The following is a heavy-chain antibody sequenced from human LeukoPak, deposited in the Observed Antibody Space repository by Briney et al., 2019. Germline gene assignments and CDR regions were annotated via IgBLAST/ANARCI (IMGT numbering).Heavy chain of an antibody. J-gene: IGHJ3*02. Sequence: PGGSLRLSCAASGFTFSDYYMSWIRQAPGKGLEWVSYISSSGSTIYYADSVKGRFTISRDNAKNSLYLQINSLRAEDTAVYYCARGGGVSRYSGSYDAFDIWGQGTMVTVSS. V-gene: IGHV3-11*04. CDR2: ISSSGSTI. CDR1: GFTFSDYY. CDR3: ARGGGVSRYSGSYDAFDI. D-gene: IGHD1-26*01.